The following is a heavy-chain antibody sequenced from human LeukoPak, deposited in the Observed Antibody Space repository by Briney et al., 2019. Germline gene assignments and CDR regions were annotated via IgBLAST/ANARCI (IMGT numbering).Heavy chain of an antibody. J-gene: IGHJ5*02. CDR1: EFTFSSFA. CDR3: AKWLVYYYANWFDP. Sequence: HTGGSLRLSCAASEFTFSSFAMSWVRQAPGKGLEWVSTITSSGASTDYADSVKGRFTISRDNSKNTLYLQMNSLRAEDTAVYYCAKWLVYYYANWFDPWGQGTLVTVSS. CDR2: ITSSGAST. D-gene: IGHD3-10*01. V-gene: IGHV3-23*01.